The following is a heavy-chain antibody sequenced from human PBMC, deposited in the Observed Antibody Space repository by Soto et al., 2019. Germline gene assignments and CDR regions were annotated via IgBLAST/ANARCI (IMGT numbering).Heavy chain of an antibody. CDR2: INSDGSST. Sequence: GGSLRLSCAASGFTFSSYWMHWVRQAPGKGLVWVSRINSDGSSTSYADSVKGRFTISRDNAKNTLYLQMNSLRAEDTAVYYCARDLGEYCSGGSCYPPPPFLDYWGQGTLVTVSS. J-gene: IGHJ4*02. CDR3: ARDLGEYCSGGSCYPPPPFLDY. D-gene: IGHD2-15*01. CDR1: GFTFSSYW. V-gene: IGHV3-74*01.